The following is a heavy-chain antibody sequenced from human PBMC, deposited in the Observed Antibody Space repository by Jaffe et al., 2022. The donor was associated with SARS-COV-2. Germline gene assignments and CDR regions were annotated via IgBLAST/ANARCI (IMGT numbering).Heavy chain of an antibody. CDR1: GFTFSSSA. D-gene: IGHD3-3*01. J-gene: IGHJ5*02. CDR2: ISGSDRDT. V-gene: IGHV3-23*01. CDR3: AKMEGFWGGKGWFDP. Sequence: EVQLLESGGDLVQPGGSLRLSCAGSGFTFSSSAMGWVRRAPGKGLEWVSAISGSDRDTYHADSVKGRFTISRDNSKNTLYLQMSSLRAEDTAIYYCAKMEGFWGGKGWFDPWGQGTLVTVSS.